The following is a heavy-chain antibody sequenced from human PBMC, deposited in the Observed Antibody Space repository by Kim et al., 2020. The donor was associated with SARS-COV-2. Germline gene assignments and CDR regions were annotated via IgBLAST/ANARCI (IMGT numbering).Heavy chain of an antibody. J-gene: IGHJ6*02. CDR2: ISSSTTT. Sequence: GGSLRLSCAASGFTFSSYSMNWVRQAPGKGLEWVSYISSSTTTYYADSVKGRFTISRDNAKNSLFLQMNSLRDEDTAVYYCARDARGGNYYYYGMDVWGQGTTVTVSS. CDR1: GFTFSSYS. D-gene: IGHD3-10*01. CDR3: ARDARGGNYYYYGMDV. V-gene: IGHV3-48*02.